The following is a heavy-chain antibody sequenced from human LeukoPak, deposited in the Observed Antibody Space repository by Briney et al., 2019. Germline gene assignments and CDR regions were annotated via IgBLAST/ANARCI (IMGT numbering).Heavy chain of an antibody. D-gene: IGHD2-2*01. J-gene: IGHJ4*02. V-gene: IGHV4-39*07. CDR2: IYYSGST. CDR1: GASISSSSYY. Sequence: SETPSLTCTVSGASISSSSYYWGWIRQPPGKGLEWIGSIYYSGSTYYNPSLKSRVTISVDTSKNQFSLKLSSVTAADTAVYFCARDQGGYCSSTSCHAPFDYWGQGTLVTVSS. CDR3: ARDQGGYCSSTSCHAPFDY.